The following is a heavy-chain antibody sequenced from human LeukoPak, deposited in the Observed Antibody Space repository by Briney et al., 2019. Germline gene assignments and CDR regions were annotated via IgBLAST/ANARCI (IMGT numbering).Heavy chain of an antibody. D-gene: IGHD6-13*01. J-gene: IGHJ3*02. V-gene: IGHV3-53*01. CDR1: RFTFNTYT. CDR2: IYSSGTS. Sequence: GGSLRLSCAASRFTFNTYTMYWVRQAPGKGLEWVSVIYSSGTSYYGDSVKGRFTISRDNSKNTLYLQMNGLRTEDTAVYYCARAGQQLDYDAFDIWGQGTMVIVSS. CDR3: ARAGQQLDYDAFDI.